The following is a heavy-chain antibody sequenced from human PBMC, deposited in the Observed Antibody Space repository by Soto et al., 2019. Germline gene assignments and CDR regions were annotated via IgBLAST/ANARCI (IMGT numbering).Heavy chain of an antibody. CDR3: ASFNLYVHCTNGVCYKPMGYYFDY. V-gene: IGHV4-39*01. CDR1: GGSISSSSYY. Sequence: SETLSLTCTVSGGSISSSSYYWGWIRQPPGKGLEWIGSIYYSGSTYYNPSLKSRVTISVDTSKNQFSLKLSSVTAADTAVYYFASFNLYVHCTNGVCYKPMGYYFDYWGQGTLVTVSS. CDR2: IYYSGST. D-gene: IGHD2-8*01. J-gene: IGHJ4*02.